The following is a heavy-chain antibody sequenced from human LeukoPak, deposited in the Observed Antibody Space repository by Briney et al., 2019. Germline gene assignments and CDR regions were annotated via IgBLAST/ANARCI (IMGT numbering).Heavy chain of an antibody. Sequence: ASVKVSCKASRYTFTGYYMHWVRQAPGQGLEWMGWINPNSGGTNYAQKFQGRVTMTRDTSISTAYMELSRLRSDDTAVYYCARDHGAAGAHDYWGQGTLVTVSS. V-gene: IGHV1-2*02. CDR2: INPNSGGT. CDR3: ARDHGAAGAHDY. D-gene: IGHD1-26*01. CDR1: RYTFTGYY. J-gene: IGHJ4*02.